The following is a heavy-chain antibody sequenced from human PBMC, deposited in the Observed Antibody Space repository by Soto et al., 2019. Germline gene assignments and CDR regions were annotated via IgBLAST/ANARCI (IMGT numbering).Heavy chain of an antibody. D-gene: IGHD2-21*02. CDR2: LYWDDDK. CDR1: GLSLRTTGVG. Sequence: SGPTLVNPTQTLTLTCTVSGLSLRTTGVGVGWVRQPPGKALEWLALLYWDDDKRYSPSLKSRLTITKDTSEKQVVLTMTNMDTVDTATYYCVQSRCGGDCLQIYSSHSYYGLYVWGQGTTVTVSS. CDR3: VQSRCGGDCLQIYSSHSYYGLYV. V-gene: IGHV2-5*02. J-gene: IGHJ6*02.